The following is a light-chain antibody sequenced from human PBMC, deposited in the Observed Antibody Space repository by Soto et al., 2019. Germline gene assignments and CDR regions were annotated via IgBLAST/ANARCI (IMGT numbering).Light chain of an antibody. J-gene: IGKJ1*01. Sequence: DIQVTQSPPTLSASVGDRVTITCRASQTISTWMAWYQQKPGKAPKRLVYDASTLQSGVASRFSGSRSETEFTLIISGLQPDDSATYYCQQYTNTNNPWMFGQGTKVEI. V-gene: IGKV1-5*01. CDR1: QTISTW. CDR2: DAS. CDR3: QQYTNTNNPWM.